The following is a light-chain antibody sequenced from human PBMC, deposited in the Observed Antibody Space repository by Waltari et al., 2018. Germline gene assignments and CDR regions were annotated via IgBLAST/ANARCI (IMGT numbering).Light chain of an antibody. CDR3: SSYTSSNTVI. CDR1: SSDVGGYNY. Sequence: QSALTQPASVSGSPGQSITISCTGTSSDVGGYNYVSWYQQYPGKAPKLMIYDVSKWPSGVSNRFSGSKSGNTASLTISGLQAEDEADYYCSSYTSSNTVIFGGGTKLTVL. V-gene: IGLV2-14*01. J-gene: IGLJ2*01. CDR2: DVS.